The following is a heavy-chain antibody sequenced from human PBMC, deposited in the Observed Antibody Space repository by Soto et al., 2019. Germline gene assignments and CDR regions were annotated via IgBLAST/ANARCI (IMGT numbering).Heavy chain of an antibody. D-gene: IGHD2-15*01. CDR2: INPSGGST. V-gene: IGHV1-46*03. CDR3: ARDRVATYYCSGGSCYSCWFDP. CDR1: GYTFTSYY. J-gene: IGHJ5*02. Sequence: ASVKVSCKASGYTFTSYYMHWVRQAPGQGLEWMGIINPSGGSTSYAQKFQGRVTMTRDTSTSTVYVELSSLRSEDTAVYYCARDRVATYYCSGGSCYSCWFDPWGQGTLVTVSS.